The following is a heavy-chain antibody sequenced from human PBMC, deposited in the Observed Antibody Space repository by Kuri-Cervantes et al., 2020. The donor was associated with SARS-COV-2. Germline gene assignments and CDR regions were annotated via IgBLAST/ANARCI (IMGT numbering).Heavy chain of an antibody. Sequence: SGPTLVKPTQTLTLTCTFSGFSLSTSGVGVGWICQPPGKALEWLALIYWDDDKRYSPSLKSRLTITKDTSKNQVVLTMTNMDPVDTATYYCAHRGRGGAFDYWGQGTLATFPS. V-gene: IGHV2-5*02. CDR3: AHRGRGGAFDY. J-gene: IGHJ4*02. CDR1: GFSLSTSGVG. D-gene: IGHD1-26*01. CDR2: IYWDDDK.